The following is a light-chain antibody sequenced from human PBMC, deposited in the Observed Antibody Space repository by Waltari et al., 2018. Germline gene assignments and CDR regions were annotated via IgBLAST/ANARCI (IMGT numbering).Light chain of an antibody. CDR3: QQSYNTPLT. CDR2: VAS. J-gene: IGKJ4*01. Sequence: DIQMTQSPSSLSASVGDTVTITCRASQNINRYLLWYQQKPGKAPKPLIYVASSLQSGGPSRVSASGSGTDFTLTISSLQPEDFASYHCQQSYNTPLTFGGGTRVYIK. CDR1: QNINRY. V-gene: IGKV1-39*01.